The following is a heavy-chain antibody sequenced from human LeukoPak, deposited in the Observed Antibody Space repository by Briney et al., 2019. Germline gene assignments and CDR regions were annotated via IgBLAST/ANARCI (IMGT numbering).Heavy chain of an antibody. CDR1: GGSFSGYY. D-gene: IGHD6-13*01. J-gene: IGHJ5*02. V-gene: IGHV4-34*01. CDR2: INHSGST. CDR3: ARDSSPEFDP. Sequence: SETLSLTCAVYGGSFSGYYWSWIRQPPGKGLEWIGEINHSGSTNYNPSLKSRVTISVDTSKNQFSLKLSSVTAADTALYYCARDSSPEFDPWGQGTLVTVSS.